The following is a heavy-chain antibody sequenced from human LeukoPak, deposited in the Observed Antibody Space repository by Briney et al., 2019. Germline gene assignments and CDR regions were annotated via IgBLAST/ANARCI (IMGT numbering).Heavy chain of an antibody. CDR3: ARNVLLWFGELLQPAAFDI. D-gene: IGHD3-10*01. Sequence: SGTLSLTCAVSGGSISSSNWWSWVRQPPGKGLEWIGEIYHSGSTNYNPSLKSRVTISVDKSKNQFSLKLSSVTAADTAVYYCARNVLLWFGELLQPAAFDIWGQGTMATVSS. J-gene: IGHJ3*02. V-gene: IGHV4-4*02. CDR2: IYHSGST. CDR1: GGSISSSNW.